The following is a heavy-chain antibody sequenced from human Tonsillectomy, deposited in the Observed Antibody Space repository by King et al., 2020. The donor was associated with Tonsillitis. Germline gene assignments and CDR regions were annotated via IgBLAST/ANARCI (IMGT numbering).Heavy chain of an antibody. J-gene: IGHJ4*02. D-gene: IGHD3-9*01. V-gene: IGHV1-24*01. CDR3: ATSPTYYDILTGYKQPVNFDY. CDR2: FEPEDGET. CDR1: GYTLTELS. Sequence: QLVQSGAEVKKPGASVKVSCKVSGYTLTELSMHWVRQAPGKGLEWMGGFEPEDGETIYAQKFQGRVTMTEDTSTDTAYMELSSLRSEDTAVYYLATSPTYYDILTGYKQPVNFDYWGQGTLVTVSS.